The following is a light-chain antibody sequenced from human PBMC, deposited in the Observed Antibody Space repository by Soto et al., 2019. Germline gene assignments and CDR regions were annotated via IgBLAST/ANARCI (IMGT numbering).Light chain of an antibody. CDR1: QNIIRH. Sequence: DIQMTQSRSSLSASVGDGVTITCRASQNIIRHLNWYQHKPGRAPRLLIYAASTLQSGVPSRFTGSGSGTEFTLTITGLQPEDFATHYCQHSYNMPIAFGQATRLEIK. V-gene: IGKV1-39*01. CDR2: AAS. J-gene: IGKJ5*01. CDR3: QHSYNMPIA.